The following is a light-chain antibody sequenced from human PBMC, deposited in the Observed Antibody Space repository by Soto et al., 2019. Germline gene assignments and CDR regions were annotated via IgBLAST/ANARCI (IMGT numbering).Light chain of an antibody. CDR1: SSNIGAGYD. CDR2: GNS. Sequence: QLVLTQPPSVSGAPGQRVTISCTGSSSNIGAGYDVHWYQQLPGTAPKLLIYGNSNRPSGVPDRFSGSKSGTSASLAITGLQAEDEADYYCQSYDSSLCEIFGTGTKLTVL. J-gene: IGLJ1*01. CDR3: QSYDSSLCEI. V-gene: IGLV1-40*01.